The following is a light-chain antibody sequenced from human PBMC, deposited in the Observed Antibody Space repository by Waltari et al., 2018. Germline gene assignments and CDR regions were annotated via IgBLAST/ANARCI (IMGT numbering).Light chain of an antibody. CDR2: LGS. CDR1: QSLLHSNGYNY. J-gene: IGKJ1*01. CDR3: MQALQISWT. Sequence: DRVMLQSPLSLPVTPGEPAAISCSSSQSLLHSNGYNYLDWYLQKPGQSPQLLIYLGSNRASGVPDRFSGSGSGTDFTLKISRVEAEDVGVYYCMQALQISWTFGQGTKVEIK. V-gene: IGKV2-28*01.